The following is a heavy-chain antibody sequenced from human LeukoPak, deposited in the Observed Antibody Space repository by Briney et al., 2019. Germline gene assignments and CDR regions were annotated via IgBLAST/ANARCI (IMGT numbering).Heavy chain of an antibody. J-gene: IGHJ4*02. D-gene: IGHD6-19*01. CDR1: GGPISSSSYY. V-gene: IGHV4-39*01. CDR3: ARKDSSGWYGHFDY. Sequence: PSETLSLTCTVSGGPISSSSYYWGWIRQPPGKGLEWIGSIYYSGSTYYNPSLKSRVTISVDTSKNQFSLKLSSVTAADTAVYYCARKDSSGWYGHFDYWGQGTLVTVSS. CDR2: IYYSGST.